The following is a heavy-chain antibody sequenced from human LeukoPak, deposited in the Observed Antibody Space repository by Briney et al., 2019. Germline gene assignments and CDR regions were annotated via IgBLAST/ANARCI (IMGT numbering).Heavy chain of an antibody. J-gene: IGHJ4*02. CDR3: ARAPPITMVRGVIFDY. D-gene: IGHD3-10*01. CDR1: GGSISSYY. CDR2: IYYSGST. Sequence: SETLSLTCTVSGGSISSYYWSWIRQPPGKGLEWIGYIYYSGSTNYNPSLKSRVTISVDTSKNQFSLKLSSVTAADTAVYYCARAPPITMVRGVIFDYWGQGTLVTVSS. V-gene: IGHV4-59*01.